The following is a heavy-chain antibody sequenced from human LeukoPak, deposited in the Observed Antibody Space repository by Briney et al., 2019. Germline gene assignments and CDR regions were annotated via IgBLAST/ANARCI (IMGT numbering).Heavy chain of an antibody. V-gene: IGHV4-34*01. CDR1: GGSLSFYY. CDR3: ARGRAGRGYSYVIYYYYYMDV. D-gene: IGHD5-18*01. J-gene: IGHJ6*03. Sequence: KYSETLSLTCGVSGGSLSFYYWSWIRQSPGKGLEWIAEISQNGDSNYNMSLKSRVTISVDTSKNQFSLKLSSVTAADTAVYYCARGRAGRGYSYVIYYYYYMDVWGKGTTVTVSS. CDR2: ISQNGDS.